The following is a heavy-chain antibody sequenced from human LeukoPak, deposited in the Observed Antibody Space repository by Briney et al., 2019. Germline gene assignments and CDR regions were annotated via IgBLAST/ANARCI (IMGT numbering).Heavy chain of an antibody. J-gene: IGHJ4*02. V-gene: IGHV3-23*01. CDR2: ISGSDGYT. D-gene: IGHD4-23*01. CDR1: GFTFRSYA. CDR3: AKANLGTVVTTAPVAIDY. Sequence: HPGGSLRLSCAASGFTFRSYAMSWVRQAPGKGLEWVSGISGSDGYTYYADSVKGRFTISRDNSKNTLYLQMNSLRAEDTAVYYCAKANLGTVVTTAPVAIDYWGQGTLVTVSS.